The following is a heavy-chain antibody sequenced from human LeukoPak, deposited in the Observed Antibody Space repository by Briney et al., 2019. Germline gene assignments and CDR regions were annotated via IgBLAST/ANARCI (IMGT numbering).Heavy chain of an antibody. CDR3: AGGSSSILYYYGMDV. Sequence: PSETLSLTCTVSGGSVSSSSYYWGWIRQPPGKGLEWIGSFYYSGSTYYNPSLKSRVTISVDTSKNQFSLKLSSVTAADTAVYYCAGGSSSILYYYGMDVWGQGTTVTVSS. V-gene: IGHV4-39*01. J-gene: IGHJ6*02. CDR1: GGSVSSSSYY. CDR2: FYYSGST. D-gene: IGHD2-2*01.